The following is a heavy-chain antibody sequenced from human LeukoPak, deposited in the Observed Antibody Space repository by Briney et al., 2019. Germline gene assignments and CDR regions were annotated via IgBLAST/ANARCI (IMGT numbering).Heavy chain of an antibody. CDR3: VKVRAARPTTYYYMDV. V-gene: IGHV3-30*02. CDR2: IRYDGTNK. J-gene: IGHJ6*03. Sequence: GGSLRLSCAASGFTFSSYGMHWLRQAPGKGLEWVAFIRYDGTNKFYADSVKGRFTISRDNSKNTLYLQMNSLRGDDTAVYYCVKVRAARPTTYYYMDVWGKGTTVTVSS. D-gene: IGHD6-6*01. CDR1: GFTFSSYG.